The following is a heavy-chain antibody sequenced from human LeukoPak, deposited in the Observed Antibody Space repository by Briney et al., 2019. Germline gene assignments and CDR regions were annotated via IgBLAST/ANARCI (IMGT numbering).Heavy chain of an antibody. CDR1: GFTFSSYA. V-gene: IGHV3-53*01. D-gene: IGHD2-21*01. CDR3: ARVYSGYFDY. J-gene: IGHJ4*02. CDR2: ISSGGST. Sequence: GASLRLSCAASGFTFSSYAMSWVRQAPGKGLEWVSLISSGGSTYYADSVKGRFTISRDNSKNTLYLQMNSLRAEDTAVYYCARVYSGYFDYWGQGTLVTVSS.